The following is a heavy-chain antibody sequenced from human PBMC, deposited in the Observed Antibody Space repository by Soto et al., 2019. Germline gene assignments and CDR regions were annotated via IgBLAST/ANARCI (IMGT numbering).Heavy chain of an antibody. V-gene: IGHV1-46*01. D-gene: IGHD1-1*01. CDR2: INPDGGST. J-gene: IGHJ3*02. CDR3: ARNLRTLERRRSAFDI. Sequence: ASVKVSCKASGYTFTSYYMHWVRQAPGQGLEWMGIINPDGGSTRYAPNFQGRVTMTRDTSTSTVYMELSSLRSEDTAVYYCARNLRTLERRRSAFDIWGQGTMVTVSS. CDR1: GYTFTSYY.